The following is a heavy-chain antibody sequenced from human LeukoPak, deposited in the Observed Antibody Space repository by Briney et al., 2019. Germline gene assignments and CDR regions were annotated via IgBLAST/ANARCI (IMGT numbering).Heavy chain of an antibody. D-gene: IGHD3-10*01. V-gene: IGHV4-31*03. Sequence: PSQTLSLTCTVSGGSISSGGYFWSWIRQHPGKSLEWIGYIYYSGSTYYNPSLKSRVTISVDTSKNQFSLKLSSVTAADTAVYYCARAPIYGSGSTLDYWGQGTLVTVSS. CDR2: IYYSGST. CDR3: ARAPIYGSGSTLDY. J-gene: IGHJ4*02. CDR1: GGSISSGGYF.